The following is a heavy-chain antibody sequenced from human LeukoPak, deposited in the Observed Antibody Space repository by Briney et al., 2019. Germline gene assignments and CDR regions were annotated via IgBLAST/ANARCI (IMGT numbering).Heavy chain of an antibody. Sequence: ASVKVSCKASGYTFRRYGISWVRQAPGQGLEWMGWISAYNGNTNYAQKVQGRFTMTKDTSTSTAYMERRSLRSDDTAVYYCARVDYGDPNDYWGQGTLVTVSS. V-gene: IGHV1-18*01. CDR3: ARVDYGDPNDY. J-gene: IGHJ4*02. D-gene: IGHD4-17*01. CDR2: ISAYNGNT. CDR1: GYTFRRYG.